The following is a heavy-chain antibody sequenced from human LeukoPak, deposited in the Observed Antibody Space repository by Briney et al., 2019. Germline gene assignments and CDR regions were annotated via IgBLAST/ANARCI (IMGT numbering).Heavy chain of an antibody. J-gene: IGHJ4*02. V-gene: IGHV5-51*01. CDR1: GYIFTSNW. D-gene: IGHD3-10*01. Sequence: GESLKISCKGSGYIFTSNWIGWVRQMPGKGLEWMGFIYPGDSHTRYDPSFEGRVTISADKSISTAYLQWSSLKASDTAMYYCARQTRDGSGSRGYSFDFWGQGALVTVSS. CDR2: IYPGDSHT. CDR3: ARQTRDGSGSRGYSFDF.